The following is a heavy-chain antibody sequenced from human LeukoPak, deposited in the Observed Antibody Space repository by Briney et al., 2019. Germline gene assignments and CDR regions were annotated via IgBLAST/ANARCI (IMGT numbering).Heavy chain of an antibody. Sequence: GGSLRLSCAASGFTFSSYAIHWVRQAPGKGLEWVAVISYDGSNKYYADSVKGRFTISRDNSKNTLYLQMNSLRAEDTAVYYCARVFIVVVPAAILDYGMDVWGQGTTVTVSS. V-gene: IGHV3-30-3*01. D-gene: IGHD2-2*02. CDR3: ARVFIVVVPAAILDYGMDV. J-gene: IGHJ6*02. CDR1: GFTFSSYA. CDR2: ISYDGSNK.